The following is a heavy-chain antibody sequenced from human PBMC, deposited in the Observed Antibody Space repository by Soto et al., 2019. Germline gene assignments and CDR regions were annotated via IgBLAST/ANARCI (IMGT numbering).Heavy chain of an antibody. CDR2: ISGSGGST. CDR1: GFTFSSYA. D-gene: IGHD3-3*01. V-gene: IGHV3-23*01. J-gene: IGHJ6*02. Sequence: GGSLRLSCAASGFTFSSYAMSWVRQAPGKGLEWVSAISGSGGSTYYADTVKGRFTISRDNSKNTLYLQMNSLRAEDTAVYYCAKIFRGNPDYGMDVWGQGTTVTVSS. CDR3: AKIFRGNPDYGMDV.